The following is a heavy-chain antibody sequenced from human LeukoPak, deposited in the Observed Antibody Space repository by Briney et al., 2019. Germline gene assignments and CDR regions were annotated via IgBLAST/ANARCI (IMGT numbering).Heavy chain of an antibody. V-gene: IGHV3-23*01. CDR3: AKKVPANWGSYFDY. CDR1: XXTXXNXX. CDR2: SGXGGST. Sequence: GGSLRLSCAXSXXTXXNXXXXXXXXXXXXXXXWXSGSGXGGSTYYADSVKGRFTISRDNSKNTLYLQMNSLRAEDTAVYYCAKKVPANWGSYFDYWGQGTLVTVSS. D-gene: IGHD7-27*01. J-gene: IGHJ4*02.